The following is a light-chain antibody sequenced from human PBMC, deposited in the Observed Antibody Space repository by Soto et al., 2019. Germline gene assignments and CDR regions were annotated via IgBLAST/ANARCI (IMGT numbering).Light chain of an antibody. Sequence: DIVLTQSPLSLPVTPGEPASMSCRSSQSLLQSSGYHYLDWYLQKPGQSPQLLIYLGSNRASGVPDRFSGSASGTDFTLRSSRVEAEDVGVYYCLHALQLPPAFGQGTKVEIK. J-gene: IGKJ1*01. V-gene: IGKV2-28*01. CDR3: LHALQLPPA. CDR2: LGS. CDR1: QSLLQSSGYHY.